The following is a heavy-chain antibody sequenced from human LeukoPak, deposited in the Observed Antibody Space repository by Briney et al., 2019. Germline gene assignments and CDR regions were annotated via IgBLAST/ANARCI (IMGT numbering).Heavy chain of an antibody. CDR1: GYTFTSYG. J-gene: IGHJ4*02. CDR2: ISAYSGNT. Sequence: ASXXVXCKASGYTFTSYGISWVRQAPGQGLEWMAWISAYSGNTEYAENIQGRVTMTTDTSTSTAYMELRSLRSDDTAVYYCARDAVSTVTAGGIDYWGQGTLVTVSS. D-gene: IGHD2-21*02. V-gene: IGHV1-18*01. CDR3: ARDAVSTVTAGGIDY.